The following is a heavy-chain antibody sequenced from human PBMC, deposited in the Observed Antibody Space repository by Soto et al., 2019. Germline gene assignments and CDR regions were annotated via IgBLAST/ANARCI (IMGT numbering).Heavy chain of an antibody. V-gene: IGHV3-64*01. Sequence: VGSLRLSCAASGFTCSSYAMHWVRQAPGKGLEYVSAISSNGGSTYYANSVKGRFTISRDNSKNTLYLQMGSLRAEDMAVYYCARDRCSVGSCYDFDYWGQGTLVTVS. CDR3: ARDRCSVGSCYDFDY. D-gene: IGHD2-15*01. CDR2: ISSNGGST. CDR1: GFTCSSYA. J-gene: IGHJ4*02.